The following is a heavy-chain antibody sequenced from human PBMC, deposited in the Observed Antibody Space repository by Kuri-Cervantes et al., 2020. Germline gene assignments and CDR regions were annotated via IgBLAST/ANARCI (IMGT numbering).Heavy chain of an antibody. CDR1: GGTFSTYA. Sequence: SVKVSCKASGGTFSTYAISGVRQAPGQGLEWMGGIIPIFGTANYAQKFQGRVTITADKSTSTAYMELRSLRSDDTAVYYCARSDLYGSGSYGYYYGMDVWGQGTTVTVSS. CDR3: ARSDLYGSGSYGYYYGMDV. D-gene: IGHD3-10*01. J-gene: IGHJ6*02. V-gene: IGHV1-69*06. CDR2: IIPIFGTA.